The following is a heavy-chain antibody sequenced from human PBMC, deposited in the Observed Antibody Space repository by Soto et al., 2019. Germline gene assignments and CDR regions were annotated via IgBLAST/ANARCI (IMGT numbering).Heavy chain of an antibody. V-gene: IGHV3-33*01. CDR1: GFTFSSYG. D-gene: IGHD6-13*01. CDR2: IWYDGSNK. CDR3: ARDSIAAAGMIDY. Sequence: QVQLVESGGGVVQPGRSLRLSCAASGFTFSSYGMHWVRQAPGKGLEWVAVIWYDGSNKYYADSVKGRFTISRDNSKNPLYLQMNSLRAEDTAVYYCARDSIAAAGMIDYWGQGTLVTVSS. J-gene: IGHJ4*02.